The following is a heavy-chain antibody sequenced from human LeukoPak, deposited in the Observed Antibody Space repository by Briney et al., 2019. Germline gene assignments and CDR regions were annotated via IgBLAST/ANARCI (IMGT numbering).Heavy chain of an antibody. D-gene: IGHD6-6*01. CDR3: AREKSSSPPLDY. V-gene: IGHV1-18*01. CDR1: GYTFTSYA. J-gene: IGHJ4*02. Sequence: ASVKVSCKASGYTFTSYAMHWVRQAPGQGLEWMGWISAYNGNTNYAQKLQGRVTMTTDTSTSTAYMELRSLRSDDTAVYYCAREKSSSPPLDYWGQGTLVTVSS. CDR2: ISAYNGNT.